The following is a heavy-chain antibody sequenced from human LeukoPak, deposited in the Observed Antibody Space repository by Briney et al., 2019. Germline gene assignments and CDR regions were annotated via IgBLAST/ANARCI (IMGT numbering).Heavy chain of an antibody. J-gene: IGHJ3*02. CDR1: GFTFSGYA. D-gene: IGHD2-2*01. CDR3: ARAKTHCSSTSCYQQGAFDI. CDR2: ISSSSSYI. Sequence: GGSLRLSCAASGFTFSGYAMSWVRQAPGKGLEWVSSISSSSSYIYYADSVKGRFTISRDNAKNSLYLQMNSLRAEDTAVYYCARAKTHCSSTSCYQQGAFDIWGQGTMVTVSS. V-gene: IGHV3-21*01.